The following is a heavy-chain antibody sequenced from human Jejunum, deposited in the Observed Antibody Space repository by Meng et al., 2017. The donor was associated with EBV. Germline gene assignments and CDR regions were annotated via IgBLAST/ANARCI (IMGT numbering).Heavy chain of an antibody. CDR1: GGSIRTDNW. Sequence: QVQRQEEGPGLVKPPRTLSLTCAVSGGSIRTDNWGSWVRQPPGKGLEYIGEIHHSGSTKYNPSLKSRVTISVDKSNNHFSLKLSSVTAADTAVYYCARDRGVEDYWGQGTLVTVSS. D-gene: IGHD5-24*01. V-gene: IGHV4-4*03. CDR2: IHHSGST. J-gene: IGHJ4*02. CDR3: ARDRGVEDY.